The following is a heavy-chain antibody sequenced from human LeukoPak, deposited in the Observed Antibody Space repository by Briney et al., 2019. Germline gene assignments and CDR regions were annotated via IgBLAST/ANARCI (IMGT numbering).Heavy chain of an antibody. CDR1: GFTFNSYG. CDR3: ARPVRYSSGWYGYYFDY. Sequence: GGSLRLSCAASGFTFNSYGMHWVRQAPGKGLEWVAVIWYDGSNKYYADSVKGRFTISRDNSKSTLYLQMNSLRAEDTAVYYCARPVRYSSGWYGYYFDYWGQGTLVTVSS. V-gene: IGHV3-33*01. D-gene: IGHD6-19*01. CDR2: IWYDGSNK. J-gene: IGHJ4*02.